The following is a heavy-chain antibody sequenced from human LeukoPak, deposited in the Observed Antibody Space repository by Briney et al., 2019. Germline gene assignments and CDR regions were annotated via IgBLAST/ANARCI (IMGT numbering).Heavy chain of an antibody. CDR1: GGSISSYY. J-gene: IGHJ2*01. Sequence: SETLSLTCTVSGGSISSYYWSWIRQPPGKGLEWIGYIYYSGSTNYNPSLKSRVTISVDTTKNQFSLKLSPVTAADTAVYYWGRMIVGVPAVIGPGYFDFWGRGTLVTVSS. CDR2: IYYSGST. V-gene: IGHV4-59*08. D-gene: IGHD2-2*01. CDR3: GRMIVGVPAVIGPGYFDF.